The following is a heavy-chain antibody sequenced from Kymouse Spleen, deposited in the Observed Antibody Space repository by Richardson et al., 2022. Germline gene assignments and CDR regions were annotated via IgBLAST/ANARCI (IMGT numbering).Heavy chain of an antibody. CDR2: ISWNSGSI. V-gene: IGHV3-9*01. J-gene: IGHJ6*02. Sequence: EVQLVESGGGLVQPGRSLRLSCAASGFTFDDYAMHWVRQAPGKGLEWVSGISWNSGSIGYADSVKGRFTISRDNAKNSLYLQMNSLRAEDTALYYCAKDRYSGSYYYYGMDVWGQGTTVTVSS. CDR1: GFTFDDYA. D-gene: IGHD1-26*01. CDR3: AKDRYSGSYYYYGMDV.